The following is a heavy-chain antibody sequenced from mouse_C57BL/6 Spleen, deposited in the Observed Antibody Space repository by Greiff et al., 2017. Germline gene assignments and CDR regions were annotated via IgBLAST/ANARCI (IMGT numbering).Heavy chain of an antibody. CDR1: GSNIKDYY. CDR3: TTPIDYGY. V-gene: IGHV14-4*01. Sequence: VQLQQSGAELVRPGASVKMSCTASGSNIKDYYMNWVKQRPEQGLEWIGWIDPYNGDTEYDSKFQGKATLTVDQSSNTAYLQQSSLTSEGTTVYYSTTPIDYGYWGQGTTLTVSS. J-gene: IGHJ2*01. CDR2: IDPYNGDT.